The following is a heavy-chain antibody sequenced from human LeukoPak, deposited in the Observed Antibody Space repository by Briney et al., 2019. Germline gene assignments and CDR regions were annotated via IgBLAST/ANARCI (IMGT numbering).Heavy chain of an antibody. CDR3: ARDVLTGYPNWFDP. D-gene: IGHD3-9*01. J-gene: IGHJ5*02. CDR2: IKQDGSEK. Sequence: GGSLRLSCAASGFTFSSYWMSWVRQAPGKGLEWVANIKQDGSEKYYVDSVKGRFTISRDNAKNSLYLQINSLRAEDTAVYYCARDVLTGYPNWFDPWGQGTLVTVSS. CDR1: GFTFSSYW. V-gene: IGHV3-7*03.